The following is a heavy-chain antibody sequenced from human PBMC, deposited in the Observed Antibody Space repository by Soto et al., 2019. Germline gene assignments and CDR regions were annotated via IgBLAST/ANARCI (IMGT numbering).Heavy chain of an antibody. J-gene: IGHJ4*02. CDR3: ARDPIGGGAPYYIDY. V-gene: IGHV1-2*02. Sequence: QVQLLQSGAEVKKPGASLKVSCKASGYRFNAYYMSWVRQAPGQGPEWLGWINPDTGGTNYAQQFQGRVTMTRDTSISTAYMELSSLTSDDTAVYYCARDPIGGGAPYYIDYWGQGTLVTVSS. D-gene: IGHD3-16*01. CDR1: GYRFNAYY. CDR2: INPDTGGT.